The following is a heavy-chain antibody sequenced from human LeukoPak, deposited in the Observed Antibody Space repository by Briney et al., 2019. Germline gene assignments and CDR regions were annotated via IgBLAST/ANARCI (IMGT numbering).Heavy chain of an antibody. D-gene: IGHD6-25*01. J-gene: IGHJ4*02. V-gene: IGHV3-7*01. Sequence: PGGSLRLSRAAASGFSFSASWMKWVRQAPGKGLEWVASIKEDGRVTRYVASVKGRFTISRDNAKNPLFLQMNGLRAEDTAVYYCARDSGYGTYDDWDQGTLVTVSS. CDR3: ARDSGYGTYDD. CDR1: GFSFSASW. CDR2: IKEDGRVT.